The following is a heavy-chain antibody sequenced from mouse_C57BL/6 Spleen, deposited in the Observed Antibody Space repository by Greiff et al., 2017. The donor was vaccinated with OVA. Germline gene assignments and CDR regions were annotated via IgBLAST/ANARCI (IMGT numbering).Heavy chain of an antibody. V-gene: IGHV5-17*01. J-gene: IGHJ2*01. D-gene: IGHD2-1*01. CDR3: EREGNLYFDY. Sequence: EVKVVESGGGLVKPGGSLKLSCAASGFTFSDYGMHWVRQAPEKGLEWVAYISSGSSTIYYADTVKGRFTISRDNAKNTLFLQMTSLRSEDTAMYYCEREGNLYFDYWGKGTTLTVSS. CDR1: GFTFSDYG. CDR2: ISSGSSTI.